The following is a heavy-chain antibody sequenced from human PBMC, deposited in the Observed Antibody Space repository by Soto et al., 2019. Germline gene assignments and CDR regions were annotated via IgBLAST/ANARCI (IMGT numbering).Heavy chain of an antibody. CDR1: GGSFSGYY. V-gene: IGHV4-34*01. CDR2: INHSGST. J-gene: IGHJ5*02. CDR3: AREDLTENWFDP. D-gene: IGHD3-9*01. Sequence: SETLSLTCAVYGGSFSGYYWSWIRQPPGKGLEWIGEINHSGSTNYNPSLKSRVTISVDTSKNQFSLKLSSVTAADTAVYYCAREDLTENWFDPWGQGTLVTVSS.